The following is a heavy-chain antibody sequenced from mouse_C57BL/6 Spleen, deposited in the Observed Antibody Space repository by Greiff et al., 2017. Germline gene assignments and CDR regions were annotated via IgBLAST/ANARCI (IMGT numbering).Heavy chain of an antibody. D-gene: IGHD1-1*02. CDR3: ARGGLDYYARDY. CDR2: IYPGDGDT. V-gene: IGHV1-80*01. J-gene: IGHJ4*01. Sequence: QVQLQQSGAELVKPGASVKISCKASGYAFSSYWMNWVKQRPGKGLEWIGQIYPGDGDTNYNGKFKGKATLTADKSSSTAYMQLSSLTSEDSAVYFCARGGLDYYARDYWGQGTSVTVSS. CDR1: GYAFSSYW.